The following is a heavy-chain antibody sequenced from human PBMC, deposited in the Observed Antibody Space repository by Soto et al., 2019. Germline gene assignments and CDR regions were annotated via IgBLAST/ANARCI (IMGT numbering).Heavy chain of an antibody. CDR2: ISGNSRYI. D-gene: IGHD4-17*01. Sequence: EVQLVESGGGLVKPGGSLRLSCAASGFTFSSFSMKWVRQAPGKGLEWVSSISGNSRYIYYADSQKGRFTVSRDNAKNSLYLQMNRQRAEDTSVYSCARDRGDYEGLVPYYFDHWGQGTLVTVSS. J-gene: IGHJ4*02. V-gene: IGHV3-21*02. CDR1: GFTFSSFS. CDR3: ARDRGDYEGLVPYYFDH.